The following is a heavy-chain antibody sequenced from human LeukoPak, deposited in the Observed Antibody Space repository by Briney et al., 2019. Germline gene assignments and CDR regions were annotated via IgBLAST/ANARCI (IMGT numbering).Heavy chain of an antibody. V-gene: IGHV3-21*01. CDR3: ASTATYDFWSGYYSFDY. CDR1: GFTFSNFA. D-gene: IGHD3-3*01. J-gene: IGHJ4*02. Sequence: GGSLRLSCAASGFTFSNFAMHWVRQAPGKGLEWVSSISSSSSYIYYADSVKGRFTISRDNAKNSLYLQMNSLRAEDTAVYYCASTATYDFWSGYYSFDYWGQGTLVTISS. CDR2: ISSSSSYI.